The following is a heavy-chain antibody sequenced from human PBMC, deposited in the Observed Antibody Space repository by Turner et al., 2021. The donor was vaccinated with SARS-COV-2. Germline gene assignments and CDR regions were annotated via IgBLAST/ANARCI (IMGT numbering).Heavy chain of an antibody. CDR2: IYYSGTT. CDR1: GGSISSSSYF. V-gene: IGHV4-39*01. D-gene: IGHD3-10*01. J-gene: IGHJ4*02. Sequence: QVQLQESGPGRVKPSETLTLTCTVSGGSISSSSYFWGWIRQPPTKELEWIGSIYYSGTTYYNSSLKSRVSLSIDPSKNQFSLNLTSVTAADTALFYCARQAAGQGLDYWGRGILVTVSS. CDR3: ARQAAGQGLDY.